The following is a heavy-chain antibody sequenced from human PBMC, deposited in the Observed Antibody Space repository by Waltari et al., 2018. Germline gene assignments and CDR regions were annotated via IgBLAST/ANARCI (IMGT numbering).Heavy chain of an antibody. CDR1: GFTFSHYY. CDR3: ARDELEGLAPDFN. CDR2: ISSSGSTI. J-gene: IGHJ4*02. D-gene: IGHD3-3*01. Sequence: QVQLVESGGGLVKPGGSLRLSCADSGFTFSHYYLSWIRQAPGKGLEWVSYISSSGSTIYYADSVKGRFTISRDNAKNSLYLQMNSLRAEDTAVYYCARDELEGLAPDFNWGQGTLVTVSS. V-gene: IGHV3-11*04.